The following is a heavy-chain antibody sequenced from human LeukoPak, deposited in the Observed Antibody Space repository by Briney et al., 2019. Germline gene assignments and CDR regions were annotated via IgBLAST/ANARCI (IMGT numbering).Heavy chain of an antibody. Sequence: SETLSLTCAVSGYSISSGYYWGWIRQPPRKGLEWIGSIYHNGNTYYNPSLKSRVTISVDTSKNEFSLKLSSVTAADTAVYYCARLSKSSSIDYWGQGTLVTVSS. CDR1: GYSISSGYY. V-gene: IGHV4-38-2*01. CDR2: IYHNGNT. J-gene: IGHJ4*02. D-gene: IGHD6-6*01. CDR3: ARLSKSSSIDY.